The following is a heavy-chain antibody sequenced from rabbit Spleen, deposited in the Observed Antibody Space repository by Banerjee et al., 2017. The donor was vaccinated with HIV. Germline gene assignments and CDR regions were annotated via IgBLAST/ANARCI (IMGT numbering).Heavy chain of an antibody. CDR1: GFSFSSSDY. Sequence: QSLEESGGDLVKPGASLTLTCTASGFSFSSSDYMCWVRQAPGKGLEWIAFIASGGGDTTYANSVKGRFTISNDNAQNTVFLQMTSLTAADTATYFCARDPVIAGSAYYDLWGQGTLVTVS. J-gene: IGHJ3*01. V-gene: IGHV1S40*01. CDR3: ARDPVIAGSAYYDL. CDR2: IASGGGDT. D-gene: IGHD8-1*01.